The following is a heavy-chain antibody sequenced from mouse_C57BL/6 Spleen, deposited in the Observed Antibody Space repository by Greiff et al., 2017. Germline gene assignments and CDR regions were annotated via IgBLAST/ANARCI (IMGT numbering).Heavy chain of an antibody. CDR2: ISSGGDYI. CDR1: GFTFSSYA. CDR3: TRGRYYSNYFDY. J-gene: IGHJ2*01. V-gene: IGHV5-9-1*02. Sequence: EVKLVESGEGLVKPGGSLKLSCAASGFTFSSYAMSWVRQTPEKRLEWVAYISSGGDYIYYADTVKGRFTISRDNARNTLYLQMSSLKSEDTAMYYCTRGRYYSNYFDYWGQGTTLTVSS. D-gene: IGHD2-5*01.